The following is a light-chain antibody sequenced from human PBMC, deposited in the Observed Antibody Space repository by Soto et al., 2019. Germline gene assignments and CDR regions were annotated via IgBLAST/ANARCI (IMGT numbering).Light chain of an antibody. CDR1: SSDVGGYNY. CDR3: SSYGGSNIWV. J-gene: IGLJ1*01. CDR2: EVN. V-gene: IGLV2-8*01. Sequence: QSALTQPPSASGSPGQSVTIYCTGTSSDVGGYNYVSWYQQHPGKAPKLMIYEVNKRPSGVPDRFSGSKSGNTASLTVSGLQSEDEADYYCSSYGGSNIWVFGTGTKLTVL.